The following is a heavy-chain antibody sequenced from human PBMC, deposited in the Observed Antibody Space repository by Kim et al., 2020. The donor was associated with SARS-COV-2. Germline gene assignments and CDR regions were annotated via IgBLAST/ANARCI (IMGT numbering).Heavy chain of an antibody. CDR1: GFPFSDYY. D-gene: IGHD2-8*01. Sequence: GGSLRLSCAASGFPFSDYYMTWIRQAPGKRLEWVSYITTDAETIYYADSVKDRFTVSRDNAKNSLYLQMNSLRAEDTAVYYCARGDTYGGYYFDSCGRGTLVTVSS. J-gene: IGHJ4*02. CDR2: ITTDAETI. CDR3: ARGDTYGGYYFDS. V-gene: IGHV3-11*01.